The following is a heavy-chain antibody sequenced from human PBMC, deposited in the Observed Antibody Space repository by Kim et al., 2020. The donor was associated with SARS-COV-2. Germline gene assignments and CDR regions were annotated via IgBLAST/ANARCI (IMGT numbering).Heavy chain of an antibody. Sequence: SKTIYYAGSGKGRFTISRDNAKNSLYLQMNSLRDEDTAVYYCARERVLSGWGQGTLVTVSS. D-gene: IGHD3-16*01. J-gene: IGHJ4*02. V-gene: IGHV3-48*02. CDR3: ARERVLSG. CDR2: SKTI.